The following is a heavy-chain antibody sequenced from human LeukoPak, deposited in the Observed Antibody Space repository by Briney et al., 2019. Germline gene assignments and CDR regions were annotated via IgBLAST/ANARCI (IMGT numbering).Heavy chain of an antibody. D-gene: IGHD3-10*02. V-gene: IGHV3-74*01. CDR3: ARRGLVPAFDI. Sequence: AGGSLRLSCAASGFTFSSYPMNWVRQAPGKGLVWLSRVNGDGNITTYADSVRGRFTISRDNAKNTLYLQMNSLRAEDTAVYYCARRGLVPAFDIWGQGTMVSVTS. J-gene: IGHJ3*02. CDR2: VNGDGNIT. CDR1: GFTFSSYP.